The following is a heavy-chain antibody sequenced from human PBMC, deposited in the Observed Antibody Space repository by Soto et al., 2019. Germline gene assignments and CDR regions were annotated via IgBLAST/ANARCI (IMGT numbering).Heavy chain of an antibody. CDR2: ISSRSSTI. Sequence: GGSLRLSCAASGFTFSSYSMNWVRQAPGKGLEWVSYISSRSSTIFYADSVKGRFTISRDNAKSSLYLQMNSLRAEDTAVYYCARDSIVCSSTSCYGRGYLDYWGQGTLVTVSS. CDR1: GFTFSSYS. CDR3: ARDSIVCSSTSCYGRGYLDY. D-gene: IGHD2-2*01. J-gene: IGHJ4*02. V-gene: IGHV3-48*01.